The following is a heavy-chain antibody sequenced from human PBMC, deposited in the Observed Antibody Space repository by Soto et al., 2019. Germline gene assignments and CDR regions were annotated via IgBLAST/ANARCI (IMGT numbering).Heavy chain of an antibody. Sequence: TGGSLRLSCAASGFTFSSYGMHWVRQAPGKGLEWVAVISYDGSNKYYADSVKGRFTISRDNSKNTLYLQMNSLRAEDTAVYYCAKDLYYYDSSGDFDYWGQGTLVTVSS. CDR2: ISYDGSNK. J-gene: IGHJ4*02. CDR3: AKDLYYYDSSGDFDY. V-gene: IGHV3-30*18. CDR1: GFTFSSYG. D-gene: IGHD3-22*01.